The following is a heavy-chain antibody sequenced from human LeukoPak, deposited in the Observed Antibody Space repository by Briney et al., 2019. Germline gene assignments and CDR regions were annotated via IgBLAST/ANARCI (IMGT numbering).Heavy chain of an antibody. CDR2: IYYSGST. V-gene: IGHV4-59*01. Sequence: ASETLSLTCTVSGGSISSYYWSWIRQPPRKGLECIGYIYYSGSTNYNPSLKSRVTISVDTSKNQFSLKLSSVTAADTAVYYCARTRLYYYDSSGYYSSYFDYWGQGTLVTVSS. J-gene: IGHJ4*02. CDR3: ARTRLYYYDSSGYYSSYFDY. CDR1: GGSISSYY. D-gene: IGHD3-22*01.